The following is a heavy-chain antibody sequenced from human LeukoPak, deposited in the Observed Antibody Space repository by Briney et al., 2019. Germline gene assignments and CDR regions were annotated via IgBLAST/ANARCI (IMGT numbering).Heavy chain of an antibody. D-gene: IGHD5-12*01. CDR1: GFSFSSHA. CDR3: ARARGYGTVNWFDP. CDR2: ISASGDTT. Sequence: GGSLRLSCAASGFSFSSHAMNWVRQAPGKGLEWVSGISASGDTTYYVDSVKGRFTISRDNSKSTLYLQMNSLRAEDTAVYYCARARGYGTVNWFDPWGQGTLVTVSS. J-gene: IGHJ5*02. V-gene: IGHV3-23*01.